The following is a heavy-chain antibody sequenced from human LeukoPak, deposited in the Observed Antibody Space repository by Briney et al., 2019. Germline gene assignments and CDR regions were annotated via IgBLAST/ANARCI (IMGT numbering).Heavy chain of an antibody. V-gene: IGHV4-61*02. CDR2: IYTSGST. D-gene: IGHD6-13*01. J-gene: IGHJ6*02. CDR3: ARDTAAATYYYYGMDV. Sequence: SQTLSFTCTVSGGSISSGSYYWSWIRQPAGKGLEWIGRIYTSGSTNYNPSLKSRVTISVDTSKNQFSLKLSSVTAADTAVYYCARDTAAATYYYYGMDVWGQGTTVTVSS. CDR1: GGSISSGSYY.